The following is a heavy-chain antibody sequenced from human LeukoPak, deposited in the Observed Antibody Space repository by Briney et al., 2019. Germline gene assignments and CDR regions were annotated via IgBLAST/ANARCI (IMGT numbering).Heavy chain of an antibody. CDR1: GYSFTSYW. J-gene: IGHJ6*02. V-gene: IGHV5-51*01. D-gene: IGHD6-13*01. CDR3: ARLSSSWRYYYGIDF. CDR2: IYPGDSDT. Sequence: HGESFLISCKGSGYSFTSYWIGWVRQMPGKGLEWMGIIYPGDSDTRYSPSFQGQVTISADKSISTAYLQWSSLKASDTAMYYCARLSSSWRYYYGIDFWGQGTPVTVSS.